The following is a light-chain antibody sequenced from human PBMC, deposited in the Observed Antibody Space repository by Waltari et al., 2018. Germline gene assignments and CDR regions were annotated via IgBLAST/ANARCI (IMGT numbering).Light chain of an antibody. J-gene: IGLJ1*01. CDR2: SSH. CDR1: PANIGGNT. V-gene: IGLV1-44*01. Sequence: QSVLTQPPSASGTPGQRVTISCSGSPANIGGNTVSCYQHRPGTAPQLLIHSSHRRPSAVPDRFSGSKSGTSASRAIGGLQSEDEADYYCAAWDDSLNGFYVFGTGTKVTVL. CDR3: AAWDDSLNGFYV.